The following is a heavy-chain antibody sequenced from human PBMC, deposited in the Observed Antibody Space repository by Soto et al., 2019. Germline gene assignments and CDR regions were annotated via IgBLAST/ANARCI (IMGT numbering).Heavy chain of an antibody. Sequence: QVQLQESGPGLVKPSGTLSLTCAVSSGSISSSNWWSWVRQPPGKGLEWIGEIYHSGSTNYNPSLKSRVTISVDKSENQFSLKLSSVTAADTAVYYCARGSSSFSPFDYWGQGTLVTVSS. D-gene: IGHD6-13*01. CDR3: ARGSSSFSPFDY. CDR2: IYHSGST. V-gene: IGHV4-4*02. J-gene: IGHJ4*02. CDR1: SGSISSSNW.